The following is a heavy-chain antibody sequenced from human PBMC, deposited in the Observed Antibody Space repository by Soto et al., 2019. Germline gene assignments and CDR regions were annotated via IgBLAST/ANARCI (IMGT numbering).Heavy chain of an antibody. CDR3: ARGDTPMITGMDSFDI. CDR2: IKQDGTEK. CDR1: GFTFSRYW. D-gene: IGHD5-18*01. Sequence: GWSLRLSCAASGFTFSRYWMNWVRQAPGKGLEWVANIKQDGTEKNYVDSVKGRFTISRDKARNSLYLQMDSLRAEDTAVYFCARGDTPMITGMDSFDIWGQGTMVTVSS. J-gene: IGHJ3*02. V-gene: IGHV3-7*01.